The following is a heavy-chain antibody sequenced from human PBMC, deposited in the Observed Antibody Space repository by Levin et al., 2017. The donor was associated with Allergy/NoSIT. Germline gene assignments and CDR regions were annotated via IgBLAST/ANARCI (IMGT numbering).Heavy chain of an antibody. CDR3: ARGPRDYSSGATIDY. V-gene: IGHV1-18*01. Sequence: ASVKVSCKASGYTFSSYGIDWVRQAPGQGLEWMGWISAYNGNTNYAQKLQGRVTMTTDTSTSTAYMDLRSLRSDDTAMYYCARGPRDYSSGATIDYWGQGTLVTVSS. CDR1: GYTFSSYG. J-gene: IGHJ4*02. CDR2: ISAYNGNT. D-gene: IGHD5-24*01.